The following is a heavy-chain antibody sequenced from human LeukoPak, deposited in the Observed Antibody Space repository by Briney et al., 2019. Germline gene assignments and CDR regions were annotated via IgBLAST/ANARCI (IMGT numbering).Heavy chain of an antibody. CDR2: VSSDGSST. D-gene: IGHD3-3*01. V-gene: IGHV3-48*01. CDR1: GLSFRFQS. J-gene: IGHJ4*02. Sequence: GGSLRLSCAASGLSFRFQSLSWVRQAPGKGLEWLSYVSSDGSSTSYADSVKGRFTITRDDAKSSLFLQMNSLRVEDTAIYYCASADDFSSGSKRVFEQWGQGSLVTVSS. CDR3: ASADDFSSGSKRVFEQ.